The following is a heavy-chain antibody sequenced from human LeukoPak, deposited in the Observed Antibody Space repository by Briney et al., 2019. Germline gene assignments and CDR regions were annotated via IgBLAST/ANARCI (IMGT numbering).Heavy chain of an antibody. D-gene: IGHD5-18*01. V-gene: IGHV1-46*01. Sequence: ASVKVSCKASGYTFTSYYMHWVRQAPGQGLEWMGIINPSGGSTSYAQKFQGRVTMTRDTSTSTVYMELSSLRSEDTAVYYCARDRVGSSYGPDSYYFDYWGQGTLVTVPS. CDR1: GYTFTSYY. CDR3: ARDRVGSSYGPDSYYFDY. CDR2: INPSGGST. J-gene: IGHJ4*02.